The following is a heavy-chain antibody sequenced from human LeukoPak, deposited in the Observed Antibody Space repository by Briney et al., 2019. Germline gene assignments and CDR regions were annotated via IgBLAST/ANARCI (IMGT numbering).Heavy chain of an antibody. Sequence: PGGSLRLSCAASGFTFSSYAMSWVRQAPGKGLEWVSVISGSDGSTYYADSVKGRFTISRDNVKNLLYLHMNSLGDEDTAVYHCAKGYCGSPSCYLEYWGQGTLVTVSS. CDR2: ISGSDGST. CDR3: AKGYCGSPSCYLEY. D-gene: IGHD2-2*01. V-gene: IGHV3-23*01. J-gene: IGHJ4*02. CDR1: GFTFSSYA.